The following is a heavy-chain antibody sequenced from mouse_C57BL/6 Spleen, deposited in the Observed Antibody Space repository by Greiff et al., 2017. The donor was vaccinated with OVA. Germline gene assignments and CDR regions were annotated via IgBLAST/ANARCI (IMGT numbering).Heavy chain of an antibody. V-gene: IGHV1-69*01. J-gene: IGHJ2*01. CDR3: ARIYDGYHHVDY. CDR1: GYPFTSSW. CDR2: IAPSDSYT. D-gene: IGHD2-3*01. Sequence: VHLHPSVSSLMLPGSSVKLSFTASGYPFTSSWLHWVKQSPGPGLEWLGEIAPSDSYTHSTQPFKCKSTLTVDKSSSTAYMQLSSLTSEDSAVYYCARIYDGYHHVDYWGQGTTRTVSS.